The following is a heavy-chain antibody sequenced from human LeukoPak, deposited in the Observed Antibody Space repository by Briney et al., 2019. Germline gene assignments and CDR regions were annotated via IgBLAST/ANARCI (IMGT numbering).Heavy chain of an antibody. D-gene: IGHD3-22*01. CDR2: ISGSGGST. Sequence: GSLRLSCAASGFTFSSYAMSWVRQAPGKGLEWVSAISGSGGSTYYADSVKGRFTISRDNSKNTLYLQMNSLRAEDTAVYYCAKLSGSYYDSSGYYFAYYYYGMDVWGQGTTVTVSS. V-gene: IGHV3-23*01. J-gene: IGHJ6*02. CDR3: AKLSGSYYDSSGYYFAYYYYGMDV. CDR1: GFTFSSYA.